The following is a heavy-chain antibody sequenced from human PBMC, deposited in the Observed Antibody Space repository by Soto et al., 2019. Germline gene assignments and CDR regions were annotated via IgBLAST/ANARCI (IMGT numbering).Heavy chain of an antibody. Sequence: GGSLRLSCAASGFTFSSYAMSWVRQAPGKGLEWVSSISYSGDTRYYADSVKGRFTISRDNSKNTMYLQMNSLRAEDTAVYYCASPSVGRDGLRSPSKFDYRGQGTLGTVSS. CDR2: ISYSGDTR. J-gene: IGHJ4*02. CDR1: GFTFSSYA. V-gene: IGHV3-23*01. D-gene: IGHD2-15*01. CDR3: ASPSVGRDGLRSPSKFDY.